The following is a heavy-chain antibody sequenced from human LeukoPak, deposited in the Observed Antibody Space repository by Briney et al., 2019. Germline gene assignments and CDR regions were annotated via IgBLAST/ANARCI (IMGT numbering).Heavy chain of an antibody. D-gene: IGHD6-19*01. CDR2: EWFDGTNK. CDR1: GFTVSSNY. V-gene: IGHV3-33*08. J-gene: IGHJ6*02. CDR3: ARDLNSGWSRYGLDV. Sequence: GGSLRLSCAASGFTVSSNYMSWVRQAPGKGLEWVAVEWFDGTNKYYADSVKGRFTISRDSSKNTLYLQMNSLRAEDTAVYYCARDLNSGWSRYGLDVWGQGTTVTVSS.